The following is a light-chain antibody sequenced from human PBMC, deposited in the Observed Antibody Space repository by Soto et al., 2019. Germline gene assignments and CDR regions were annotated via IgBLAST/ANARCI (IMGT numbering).Light chain of an antibody. V-gene: IGKV1-9*01. J-gene: IGKJ4*01. CDR2: AAS. CDR3: QQLNSYPPT. CDR1: QGISSY. Sequence: IHLTQSPSSLSASVGDRVTITCRASQGISSYLAWYQQKPGKAPKLLIYAASTLQSGVPSRFSGSESGTDFTLTISSLQPEDFATYYCQQLNSYPPTFGGGTKVDIK.